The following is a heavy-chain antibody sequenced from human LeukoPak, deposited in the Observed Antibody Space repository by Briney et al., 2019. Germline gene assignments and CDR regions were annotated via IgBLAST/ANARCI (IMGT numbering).Heavy chain of an antibody. V-gene: IGHV1-18*01. CDR3: ASYYYDSSGYYADYYYYGMDV. D-gene: IGHD3-22*01. CDR1: GYTFTSYG. CDR2: ISAYNGNT. J-gene: IGHJ6*02. Sequence: ASVKVSCKASGYTFTSYGISWVRQAPGQGLEWMGWISAYNGNTNYAQKLQGRVTMTTDTSTSTAYMEPRSLRSDDTAVYYCASYYYDSSGYYADYYYYGMDVWGQGTTVTVSS.